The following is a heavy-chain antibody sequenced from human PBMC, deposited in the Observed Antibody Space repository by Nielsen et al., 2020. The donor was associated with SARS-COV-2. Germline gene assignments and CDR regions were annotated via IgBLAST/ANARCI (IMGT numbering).Heavy chain of an antibody. CDR1: GYTFTSYG. Sequence: ASVKVSCKASGYTFTSYGISWVRQAPGQGLEWMGWISAYNGNTNYAQKFQGRVTMTRDTSISTAYMELSRLRSEDTAVYYCATAPGIAAATTGWFDPWGQGTLVTVSS. CDR2: ISAYNGNT. J-gene: IGHJ5*02. CDR3: ATAPGIAAATTGWFDP. V-gene: IGHV1-18*01. D-gene: IGHD6-13*01.